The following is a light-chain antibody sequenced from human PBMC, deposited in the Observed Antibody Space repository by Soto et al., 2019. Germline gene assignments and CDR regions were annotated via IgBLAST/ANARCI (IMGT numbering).Light chain of an antibody. CDR3: CSYTSSDTYV. V-gene: IGLV2-14*01. CDR2: DVS. CDR1: SSDVGGYDF. Sequence: QSVLTQPASVSGSPGQSITISCTGTSSDVGGYDFVSWYQQHPGKDPKVMIYDVSNRPSGVSNRFSGSKSGNTASLTISGLQAEDEADYYCCSYTSSDTYVFGTGTKVTVL. J-gene: IGLJ1*01.